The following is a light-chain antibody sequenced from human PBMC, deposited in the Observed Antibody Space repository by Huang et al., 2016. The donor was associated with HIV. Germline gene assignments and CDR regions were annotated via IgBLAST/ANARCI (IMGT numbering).Light chain of an antibody. V-gene: IGKV1-39*01. Sequence: DIQMTQSPSSLSPSVGDRVTLICRASQSIDTYLNWHQQKPGKAPKLLIYAASSWQSGVPSRFSGSGSGTEFTLTISSLQPEDFATYYCHQSYSTPWTFGQGTKVEIK. CDR1: QSIDTY. CDR3: HQSYSTPWT. CDR2: AAS. J-gene: IGKJ1*01.